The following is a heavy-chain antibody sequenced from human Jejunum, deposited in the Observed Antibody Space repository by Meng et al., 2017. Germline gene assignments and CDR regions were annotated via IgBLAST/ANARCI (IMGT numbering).Heavy chain of an antibody. Sequence: EVALLGSGGGLVRPGGSLGLSWAASGFTFSTYAMSWVRQAPGKGLEWASGISSDGSVTDYADSVKGRFTISRDNSKNTLYMQMNSLGVEDTAVYYCANGYSPDYWGQGTLVTVSS. CDR3: ANGYSPDY. CDR2: ISSDGSVT. J-gene: IGHJ4*02. V-gene: IGHV3-23*01. CDR1: GFTFSTYA. D-gene: IGHD5-12*01.